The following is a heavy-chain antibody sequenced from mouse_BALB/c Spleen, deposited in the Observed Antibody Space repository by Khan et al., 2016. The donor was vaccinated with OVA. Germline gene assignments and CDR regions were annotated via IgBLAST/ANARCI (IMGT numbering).Heavy chain of an antibody. D-gene: IGHD2-1*01. CDR1: GFSLTSYG. Sequence: QVQLKQSGPGLVAPSQSLSITCTISGFSLTSYGVHWVRQPPGKGLEWLVVIWSDGHTTYNSALKSRLSISKDNSKSQVFLKMNSLTTDDTAMYYWARHGYYGNYGPYFDVWGAGTTVTVSS. CDR2: IWSDGHT. V-gene: IGHV2-6-1*01. CDR3: ARHGYYGNYGPYFDV. J-gene: IGHJ1*01.